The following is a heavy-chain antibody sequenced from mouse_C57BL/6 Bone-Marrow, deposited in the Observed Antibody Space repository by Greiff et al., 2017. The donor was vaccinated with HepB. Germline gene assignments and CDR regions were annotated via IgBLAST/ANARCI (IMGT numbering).Heavy chain of an antibody. CDR1: GYTFTSYW. V-gene: IGHV1-50*01. J-gene: IGHJ4*01. D-gene: IGHD1-1*01. Sequence: QVQLQQPGAELVKPGASVKLSCKASGYTFTSYWMQWVKQRPGQGLEWIGEIDPSDSYTNYNQKFKGKATLTVDTSSSTVYMQLSSLTSEDSAVYYCASLREAMDYWGQGTSVTVSS. CDR2: IDPSDSYT. CDR3: ASLREAMDY.